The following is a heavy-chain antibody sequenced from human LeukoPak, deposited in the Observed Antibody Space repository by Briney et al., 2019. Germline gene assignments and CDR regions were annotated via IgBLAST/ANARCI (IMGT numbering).Heavy chain of an antibody. CDR3: ARLDKATIKAEGY. CDR2: INPRTGAI. V-gene: IGHV1-2*02. CDR1: GSTFIGQY. J-gene: IGHJ4*02. D-gene: IGHD5-12*01. Sequence: GASVKVSCKASGSTFIGQYMHWVRQAPGQGLEWMGWINPRTGAIKYGEKFQGRVAMTRDTSMSTAYMELSRLRSDDTAVYYCARLDKATIKAEGYWGQGTLVTVSS.